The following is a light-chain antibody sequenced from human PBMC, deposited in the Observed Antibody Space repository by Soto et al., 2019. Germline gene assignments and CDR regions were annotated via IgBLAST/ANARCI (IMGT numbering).Light chain of an antibody. J-gene: IGKJ4*01. V-gene: IGKV3-20*01. CDR3: QQYKTSPLT. CDR2: GAS. CDR1: QSVSSGY. Sequence: EIVLTQSPASLSLSPGERATLSCRASQSVSSGYLAWYQQKPGQAPMLLIYGASTRATGVPARFRGSGSGTDFTLTISRLVPEDVAAYFCQQYKTSPLTFGGGTKLEIK.